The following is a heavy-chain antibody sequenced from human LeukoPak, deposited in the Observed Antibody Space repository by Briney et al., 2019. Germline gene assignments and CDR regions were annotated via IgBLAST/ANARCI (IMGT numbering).Heavy chain of an antibody. CDR1: GGSISSSSYY. Sequence: SETLSLTCTVSGGSISSSSYYWGWIRQPPGKGLEWIGSIYYSGSTYYNPSLKSRVTISVDTSKNQFSLKLSSVTAADTAVYYCAGAAGTNYYYYYYMDVWGNGTTVTVSS. J-gene: IGHJ6*03. V-gene: IGHV4-39*01. CDR3: AGAAGTNYYYYYYMDV. CDR2: IYYSGST. D-gene: IGHD6-13*01.